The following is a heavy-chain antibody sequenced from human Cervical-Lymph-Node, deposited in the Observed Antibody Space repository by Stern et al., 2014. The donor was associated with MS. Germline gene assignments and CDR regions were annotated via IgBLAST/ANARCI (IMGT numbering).Heavy chain of an antibody. CDR3: ARHDASGWARAADAFKF. Sequence: VQLVQSGAEVKKPGESLKISCKASGYSFSSFWIGWVRQMPGRGLEWMGIIYPGASDIRYSPSFQGQVTISADRAISTAYLQWSSLKASDTATYYCARHDASGWARAADAFKFWGQGTAVTVSS. D-gene: IGHD6-19*01. V-gene: IGHV5-51*01. J-gene: IGHJ3*01. CDR1: GYSFSSFW. CDR2: IYPGASDI.